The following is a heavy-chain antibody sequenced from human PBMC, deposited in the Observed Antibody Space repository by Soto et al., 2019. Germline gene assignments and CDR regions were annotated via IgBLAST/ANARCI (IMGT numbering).Heavy chain of an antibody. CDR2: IYHSGST. J-gene: IGHJ5*02. CDR3: ARTYYDFWSGFWRWFDP. V-gene: IGHV4-59*01. D-gene: IGHD3-3*01. Sequence: SETLSLTCTVSGGSISGYYWSWIRQPPGKGLEWIGYIYHSGSTNYNPSLKSRVTISIDTSKNQFSLKLSSVTAADTAVYYCARTYYDFWSGFWRWFDPWGRGTLVTVS. CDR1: GGSISGYY.